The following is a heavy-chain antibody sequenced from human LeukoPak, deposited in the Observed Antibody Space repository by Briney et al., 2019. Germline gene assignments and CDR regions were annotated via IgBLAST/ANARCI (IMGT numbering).Heavy chain of an antibody. CDR1: EFTFSSYS. D-gene: IGHD7-27*01. J-gene: IGHJ4*02. CDR2: ITTGDSNT. CDR3: AKDGGLWVSAHWGDS. Sequence: PGGFLRLSCAASEFTFSSYSMNWVRQAPGKGLKWVSTITTGDSNTYYADSVKGRFTVSRDDSKNTLYLQMNSLRAEDTAVYYCAKDGGLWVSAHWGDSWGRGTLVTVSS. V-gene: IGHV3-23*01.